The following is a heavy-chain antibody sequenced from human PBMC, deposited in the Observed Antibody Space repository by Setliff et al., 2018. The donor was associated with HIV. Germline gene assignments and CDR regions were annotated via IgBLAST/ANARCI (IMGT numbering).Heavy chain of an antibody. CDR2: IHNSGSA. CDR3: ARVRYYYDSSGYYYSSYYFDY. Sequence: PSETLSLTCAVYGGSFSAYHWSWIRQPAGKGLEWIGRIHNSGSANYNPSLKSRVTISVDTSRNQFSLKLSSVTAADTAVYYCARVRYYYDSSGYYYSSYYFDYWGQGTLVTVSS. J-gene: IGHJ4*02. D-gene: IGHD3-22*01. V-gene: IGHV4-59*10. CDR1: GGSFSAYH.